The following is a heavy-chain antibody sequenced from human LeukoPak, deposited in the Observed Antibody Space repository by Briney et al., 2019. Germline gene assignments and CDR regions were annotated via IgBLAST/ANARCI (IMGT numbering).Heavy chain of an antibody. CDR2: IWYDGSNK. CDR3: ARDAGYGDPLYYYYYYGMDV. V-gene: IGHV3-33*08. Sequence: GGSLRLSCAASGFTFSSYSMNWVRQAPGKGLEWVAVIWYDGSNKYYADSVKGRFTISRDNSKNTLYLQMNSLRAEDTAVYYCARDAGYGDPLYYYYYYGMDVWGQGTTVTVSS. CDR1: GFTFSSYS. D-gene: IGHD4-17*01. J-gene: IGHJ6*02.